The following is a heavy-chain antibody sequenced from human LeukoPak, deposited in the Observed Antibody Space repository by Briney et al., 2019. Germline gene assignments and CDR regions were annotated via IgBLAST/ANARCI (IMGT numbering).Heavy chain of an antibody. CDR3: ARDDCSSTSCYRGGGFLKRFYYYFYMDV. D-gene: IGHD2-2*01. V-gene: IGHV3-74*01. CDR2: INSDGSST. Sequence: GGSLRLSCAASGFTFSSYWMHWVRQAPGKGLVWVSRINSDGSSTSYADSVKGRLTISRDNSKSTLYVQMNSLRAEDTAVYYCARDDCSSTSCYRGGGFLKRFYYYFYMDVWGKGTTVTVSS. CDR1: GFTFSSYW. J-gene: IGHJ6*03.